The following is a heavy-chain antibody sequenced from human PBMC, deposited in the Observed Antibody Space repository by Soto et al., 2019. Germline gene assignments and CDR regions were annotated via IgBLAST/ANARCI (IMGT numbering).Heavy chain of an antibody. CDR2: IVPIFGKP. D-gene: IGHD3-22*01. CDR1: GDTFSDYT. V-gene: IGHV1-69*01. J-gene: IGHJ4*02. Sequence: QVQLVQSGAEVTKPGSSVKVSCKASGDTFSDYTISWVRQAPGQGLEWMGGIVPIFGKPTYTQKFQGRVTITADESTTPAYMELSSLRSEDTATYYCARGKDGSDYYFDSWGQGTLVTVSS. CDR3: ARGKDGSDYYFDS.